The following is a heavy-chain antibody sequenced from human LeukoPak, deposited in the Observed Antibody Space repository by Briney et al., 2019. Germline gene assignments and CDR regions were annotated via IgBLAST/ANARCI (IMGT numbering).Heavy chain of an antibody. D-gene: IGHD5-18*01. Sequence: GGSLRLSCAASGFTFSSYAMHWIRQAPGKGLEYVSAISSNGGSTYYANSVKGRFTISRDNSKNTLYLQMGSLRAEDMAVYYCARGSGWIQLWSHYFDYWGQGTLVTVSS. V-gene: IGHV3-64*01. CDR2: ISSNGGST. J-gene: IGHJ4*02. CDR1: GFTFSSYA. CDR3: ARGSGWIQLWSHYFDY.